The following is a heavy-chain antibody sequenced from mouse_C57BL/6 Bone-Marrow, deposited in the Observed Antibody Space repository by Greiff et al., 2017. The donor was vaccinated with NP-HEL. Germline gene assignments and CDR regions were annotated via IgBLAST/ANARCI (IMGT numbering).Heavy chain of an antibody. CDR2: INYDGSSN. CDR1: GFTFSDYS. J-gene: IGHJ4*01. V-gene: IGHV5-16*01. D-gene: IGHD2-4*01. CDR3: AREGGLRRRTYAMDY. Sequence: EVKLMESEGGLVQPGSSMKLSCTASGFTFSDYSMAWVRQVPEKGLEWVANINYDGSSNYYLDSLKSRFIHSRDNAKNILYLQMSSLKSEDTATYYCAREGGLRRRTYAMDYWGQGTSVTVSS.